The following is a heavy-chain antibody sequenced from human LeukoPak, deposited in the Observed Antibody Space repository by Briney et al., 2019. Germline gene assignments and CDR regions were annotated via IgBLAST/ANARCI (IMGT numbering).Heavy chain of an antibody. V-gene: IGHV1-18*01. CDR2: ISAYNGHT. D-gene: IGHD5-12*01. J-gene: IGHJ4*02. CDR3: ARDSPRPEWLQEYYFDS. Sequence: ASVKVSCKASGGTFSSYAISWVRQAPGQGLEWMGWISAYNGHTNYGQKFQDRIAMTADTSTTTAFMELRSLRSDDTAMYFCARDSPRPEWLQEYYFDSWGQGTLVTVSS. CDR1: GGTFSSYA.